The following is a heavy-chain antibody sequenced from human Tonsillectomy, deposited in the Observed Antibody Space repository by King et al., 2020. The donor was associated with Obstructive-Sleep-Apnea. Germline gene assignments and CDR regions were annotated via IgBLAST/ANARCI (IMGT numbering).Heavy chain of an antibody. CDR1: GYSFASYW. V-gene: IGHV5-51*01. D-gene: IGHD2-21*02. CDR3: ARLDNAYWGGDCRDY. J-gene: IGHJ4*02. Sequence: VQLVESGAEVKKPGESLKISCKGSGYSFASYWIGWVRQVPGKGLEWMGIIFPGDSDTRYSPSFQGQVTISADTSISTAYLQWSSLKASDTDMYYCARLDNAYWGGDCRDYWGQGSLVTVSS. CDR2: IFPGDSDT.